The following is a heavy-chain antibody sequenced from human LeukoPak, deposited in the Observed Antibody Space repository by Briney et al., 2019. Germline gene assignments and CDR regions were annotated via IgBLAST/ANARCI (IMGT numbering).Heavy chain of an antibody. V-gene: IGHV1-2*02. CDR2: INPNSGGT. CDR3: ARADIVGATPGPFDY. D-gene: IGHD1-26*01. Sequence: GASVKVSCKASGYTFTGYYMHWVRQAPGQGLERMGWINPNSGGTNYAQKFQGRVTMTRDTSISTAYMELSRLRSDDTDVYYCARADIVGATPGPFDYWGQGTLVTVSS. J-gene: IGHJ4*02. CDR1: GYTFTGYY.